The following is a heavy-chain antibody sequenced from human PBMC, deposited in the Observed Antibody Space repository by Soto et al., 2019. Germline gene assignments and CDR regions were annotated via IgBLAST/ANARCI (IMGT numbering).Heavy chain of an antibody. CDR3: ARGDYDSAGINSVDY. J-gene: IGHJ4*02. CDR1: GGSISSGGYS. V-gene: IGHV4-30-2*01. Sequence: SETLSLTCAVSGGSISSGGYSWSWIRQPPGKGLEWIGYIYHSGSTYYNPSLKSRVTISVDRSKNQFSLKLSSVTAADTAVYYCARGDYDSAGINSVDYWGQGTLVTVSS. CDR2: IYHSGST. D-gene: IGHD3-22*01.